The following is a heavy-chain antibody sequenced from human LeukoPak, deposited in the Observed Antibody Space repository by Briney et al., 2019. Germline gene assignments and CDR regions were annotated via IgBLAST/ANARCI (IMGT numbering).Heavy chain of an antibody. V-gene: IGHV3-21*01. Sequence: PGGSLRLSCAASGFTFSSYSMNWVRQAPGKGLEWVSSISSSSSYIYYADSVKGRFTISRDNAKNSLYLQMNSLRAEDTAVYYCARDQALYDYVWGSYRYSDYWGQGTLVTVSS. CDR2: ISSSSSYI. CDR1: GFTFSSYS. CDR3: ARDQALYDYVWGSYRYSDY. D-gene: IGHD3-16*02. J-gene: IGHJ4*02.